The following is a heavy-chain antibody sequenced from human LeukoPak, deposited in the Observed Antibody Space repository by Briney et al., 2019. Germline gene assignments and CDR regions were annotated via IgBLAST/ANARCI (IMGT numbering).Heavy chain of an antibody. CDR3: ARGGSYGGYHSY. CDR1: GFTFSAYS. V-gene: IGHV3-48*01. J-gene: IGHJ4*02. Sequence: GGSLRLSCATSGFTFSAYSMSWVRQAPGKGLEWVSHITRPGTTIYYAESVRGRFSISRDNAKNSLYLQMNSLRAEDTALYYCARGGSYGGYHSYWGQGTLVTVSS. CDR2: ITRPGTTI. D-gene: IGHD4-23*01.